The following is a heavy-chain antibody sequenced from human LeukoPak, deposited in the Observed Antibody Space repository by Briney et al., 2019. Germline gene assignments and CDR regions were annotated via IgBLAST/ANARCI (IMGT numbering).Heavy chain of an antibody. CDR3: AKIDAY. J-gene: IGHJ4*02. V-gene: IGHV3-74*01. CDR1: GFAFSRNW. CDR2: INSDGSIT. Sequence: GGSLRLSCAASGFAFSRNWMHWVRQAPGKGLVWVSRINSDGSITNYADSVKGRFTISRDNAKNTLYLQMSSLRAEDTAVYYCAKIDAYWGQGTLVTVSS.